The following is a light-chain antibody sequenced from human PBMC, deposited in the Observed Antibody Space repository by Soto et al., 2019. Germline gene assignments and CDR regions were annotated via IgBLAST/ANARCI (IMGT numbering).Light chain of an antibody. Sequence: DIQMTQSPSTLSASVGDRVTITCRASQSIDSWLAWYQQKPGKAPKLMNYKASSLESGVPSRFSGCGSGTEFTLTISRLQPDVFATYYCQQYRSYWMFGPGTKVE. CDR1: QSIDSW. J-gene: IGKJ1*01. CDR3: QQYRSYWM. CDR2: KAS. V-gene: IGKV1-5*03.